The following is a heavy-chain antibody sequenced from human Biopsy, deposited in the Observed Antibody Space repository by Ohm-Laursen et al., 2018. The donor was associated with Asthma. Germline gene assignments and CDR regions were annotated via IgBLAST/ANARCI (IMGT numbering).Heavy chain of an antibody. CDR2: HDYEEGGT. CDR3: ASDFPKDYVRYNFQF. J-gene: IGHJ4*02. CDR1: GYSLTDLS. V-gene: IGHV1-24*01. Sequence: GSSVKVSCKISGYSLTDLSMHWVRQAPGQGLEWMGGHDYEEGGTVNARRFQCRVTMTEDTSTDTAYMDLSSLSSDDTAVYYCASDFPKDYVRYNFQFWGQGTLVTVSS. D-gene: IGHD4-17*01.